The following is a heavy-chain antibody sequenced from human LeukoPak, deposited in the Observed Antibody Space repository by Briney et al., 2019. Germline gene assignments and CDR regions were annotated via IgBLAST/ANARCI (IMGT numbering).Heavy chain of an antibody. D-gene: IGHD3-9*01. J-gene: IGHJ5*02. CDR2: ISGSGGST. V-gene: IGHV3-23*01. Sequence: GESLRLSCAASGFTFSSYAMSWVRQAPGKGLEWVSAISGSGGSTYYADSVKGRFTISRDNSKNTLYLQMNSLRAEDTAVYYCAIGVRYFDSPFDPWGQGTLVTVSS. CDR1: GFTFSSYA. CDR3: AIGVRYFDSPFDP.